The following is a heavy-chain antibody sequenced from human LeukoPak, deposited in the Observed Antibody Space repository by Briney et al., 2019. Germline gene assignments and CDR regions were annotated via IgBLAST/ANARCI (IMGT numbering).Heavy chain of an antibody. CDR2: ITSDGSTS. CDR1: GFTFSNYR. Sequence: GGSLRLSCAASGFTFSNYRMHWVRQAPGKGLLWVSRITSDGSTSDYADSVKGRFTISKDYSKNTLSLQMNSLGAEDTAVYYCAMGRSVRYFDWFDYWGQGTLVTVSS. V-gene: IGHV3-74*01. CDR3: AMGRSVRYFDWFDY. D-gene: IGHD3-9*01. J-gene: IGHJ4*02.